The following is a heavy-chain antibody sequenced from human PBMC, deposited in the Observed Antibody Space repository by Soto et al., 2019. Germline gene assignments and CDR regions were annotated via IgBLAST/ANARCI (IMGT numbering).Heavy chain of an antibody. CDR3: ARNGFCSGNSCYPNWFDP. Sequence: SAPLCLTWSVSGGSVSNSDDYWSWIRQPPGRGLEWIAYIYYSGSTNYSPSLKSRVTISIDTSKNQFSLKLSSVTEADTAVYYCARNGFCSGNSCYPNWFDPWGQGTLVTLSS. V-gene: IGHV4-61*08. CDR1: GGSVSNSDDY. J-gene: IGHJ5*02. D-gene: IGHD2-15*01. CDR2: IYYSGST.